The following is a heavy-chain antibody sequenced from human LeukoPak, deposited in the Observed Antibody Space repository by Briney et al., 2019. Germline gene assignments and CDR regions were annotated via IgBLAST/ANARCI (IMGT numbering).Heavy chain of an antibody. CDR3: TIRYYDTFTGYYRPDY. CDR1: GFTFSNAW. CDR2: IKSKTDGGTT. J-gene: IGHJ4*02. D-gene: IGHD3-9*01. Sequence: GGSLRLSCAASGFTFSNAWMSWVRQAPGKGLEWVGRIKSKTDGGTTDYAAPVKGRFTISRDDSKNTLYLQMNSLKTEDTAVYYCTIRYYDTFTGYYRPDYWGQGTLVTVSS. V-gene: IGHV3-15*01.